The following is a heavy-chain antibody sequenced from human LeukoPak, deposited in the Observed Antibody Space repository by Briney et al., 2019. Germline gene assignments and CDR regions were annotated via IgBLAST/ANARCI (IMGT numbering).Heavy chain of an antibody. D-gene: IGHD4-17*01. CDR3: AKVGASGNYGDYPYYFDY. V-gene: IGHV3-23*01. CDR1: GFTFSSYA. CDR2: ISGSGGST. J-gene: IGHJ4*02. Sequence: GGSLRLSCAASGFTFSSYAMSWVRQAPGKGLEWVSAISGSGGSTYYADSVKGRFTISRDNSKNTLYLQMNSLRAEDTAVYYCAKVGASGNYGDYPYYFDYWGQGTLVTVSS.